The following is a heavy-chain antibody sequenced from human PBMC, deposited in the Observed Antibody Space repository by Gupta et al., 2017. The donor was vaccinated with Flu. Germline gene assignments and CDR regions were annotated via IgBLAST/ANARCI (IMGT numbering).Heavy chain of an antibody. CDR2: ISYDESNK. CDR1: GLTSSSYG. Sequence: QVQLVESGGGVVQPWWSLRLSCAASGLTSSSYGMHRVRQAPGKGLEWVAVISYDESNKCYADSVKGRFTITRDNSKNTLYLQMNSLRAEDTAVYYCAKSSGYVGYYYFDYWGQGTLVTVSS. CDR3: AKSSGYVGYYYFDY. V-gene: IGHV3-30*18. J-gene: IGHJ4*01. D-gene: IGHD5-12*01.